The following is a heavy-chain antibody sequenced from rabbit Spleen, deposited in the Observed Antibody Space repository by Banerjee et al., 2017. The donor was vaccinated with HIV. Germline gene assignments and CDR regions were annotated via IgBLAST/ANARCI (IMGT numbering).Heavy chain of an antibody. Sequence: QEQLVESGGGLVQPEGSLTLTCTASGFSFSSSYWICWVRQAPGKGLEWIACIDTSDGDTDYANWPKGRFTISKTSSTTVTLHMTSLTAADTATYFCARDTSSSFSSYGMDLWGQGTLVTVS. CDR1: GFSFSSSYW. J-gene: IGHJ6*01. V-gene: IGHV1S45*01. D-gene: IGHD1-1*01. CDR3: ARDTSSSFSSYGMDL. CDR2: IDTSDGDT.